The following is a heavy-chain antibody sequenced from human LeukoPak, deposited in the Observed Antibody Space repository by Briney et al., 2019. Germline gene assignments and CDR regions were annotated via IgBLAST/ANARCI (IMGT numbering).Heavy chain of an antibody. CDR2: FDPEDGET. Sequence: ASVKVSCKVSGYTLTELSMHWVRQAPGKGLEWMGGFDPEDGETIYAQKSQGRVTMTEDTSTDTAYMELSSLRSEDKAVYYCATDPLIAVAGGDYWGQGTLVTVSS. J-gene: IGHJ4*02. CDR3: ATDPLIAVAGGDY. CDR1: GYTLTELS. V-gene: IGHV1-24*01. D-gene: IGHD6-19*01.